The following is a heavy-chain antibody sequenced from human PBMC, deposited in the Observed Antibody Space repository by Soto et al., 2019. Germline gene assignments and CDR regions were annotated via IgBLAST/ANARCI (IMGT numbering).Heavy chain of an antibody. CDR3: AAITMVRGVIKGHDAFDI. V-gene: IGHV1-18*01. J-gene: IGHJ3*02. CDR1: GYTFTSYG. D-gene: IGHD3-10*01. CDR2: ISAYNGNT. Sequence: QVQLVQSGAEVKKPGASVKFSCKASGYTFTSYGISWVRQAPGQGLEWMGWISAYNGNTNYAQKLQGRVTMTTDTSTSTAYMELRSLRSDDTAVYYCAAITMVRGVIKGHDAFDIWGQGTMVTVSS.